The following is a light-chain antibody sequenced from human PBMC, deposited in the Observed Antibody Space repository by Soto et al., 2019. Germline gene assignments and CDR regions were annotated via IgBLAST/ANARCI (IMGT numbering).Light chain of an antibody. CDR3: SSYTGRSTDI. J-gene: IGLJ1*01. CDR2: EVS. CDR1: SSDVGGYNY. Sequence: QSALTEPASVSGSPGQSITISCTGTSSDVGGYNYVSWYQQHPGKAPKILIYEVSRRPSGVSNRFSGSKSGNTASLTISGLQGEDAGYYYCSSYTGRSTDIFGTGTKLTVL. V-gene: IGLV2-14*01.